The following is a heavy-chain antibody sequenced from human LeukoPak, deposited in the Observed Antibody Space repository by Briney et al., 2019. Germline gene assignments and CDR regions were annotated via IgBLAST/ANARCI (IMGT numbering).Heavy chain of an antibody. CDR2: ISYDGSAK. CDR1: GFTFSSYG. J-gene: IGHJ4*02. Sequence: PGGSLRLSCAPSGFTFSSYGMHWVRQAPGKGLEWVAVISYDGSAKYYSDSVKGRFTISRDNSQNTLYLQMNSLRAEDTAIYYCAKESGKRSYGAYFDYWGQGTLVTVSS. D-gene: IGHD4-17*01. V-gene: IGHV3-30*18. CDR3: AKESGKRSYGAYFDY.